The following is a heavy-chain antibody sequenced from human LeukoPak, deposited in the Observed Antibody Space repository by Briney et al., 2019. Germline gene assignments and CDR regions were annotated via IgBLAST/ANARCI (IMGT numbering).Heavy chain of an antibody. CDR3: ARDGYINDAFDI. Sequence: SETLSLTCTVSGDSLTTDDSFWSWVRQFPGKGLEWIGYIHYRGTTNYNPSLKSRLSMSIDMSKDQFSLNLTSVTAADTAIYYCARDGYINDAFDIWGQGIVVTVSS. CDR1: GDSLTTDDSF. CDR2: IHYRGTT. D-gene: IGHD1-1*01. V-gene: IGHV4-31*03. J-gene: IGHJ3*02.